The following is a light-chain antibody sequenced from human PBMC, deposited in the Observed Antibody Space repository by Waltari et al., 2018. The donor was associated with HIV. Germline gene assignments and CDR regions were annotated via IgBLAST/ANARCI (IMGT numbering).Light chain of an antibody. CDR1: QTIVAN. J-gene: IGKJ1*01. Sequence: ETVMTQSPATLSVSPGERVTLSCRARQTIVANVAWYKQQVGQAPRLLISGAPTRATAIPDRFSGSGSETDFTLTIPSLQSEDFAVYYCQQYHRWPWTFGQGTRVEV. CDR3: QQYHRWPWT. V-gene: IGKV3-15*01. CDR2: GAP.